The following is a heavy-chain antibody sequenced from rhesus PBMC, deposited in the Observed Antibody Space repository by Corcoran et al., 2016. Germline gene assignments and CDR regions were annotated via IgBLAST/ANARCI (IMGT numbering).Heavy chain of an antibody. D-gene: IGHD5-24*01. Sequence: QLQLQESGPGLVKPSETLSLTCAVSGYSISSGYGWSWIRQPPGKGLEWIGYISYRGSTSYNPSLKSRVTISRDTSKNQFSLKLSSVTAADTAVYYCARGSAGTVLFDYWGQGVLVTVSS. J-gene: IGHJ4*01. V-gene: IGHV4-122*02. CDR1: GYSISSGYG. CDR2: ISYRGST. CDR3: ARGSAGTVLFDY.